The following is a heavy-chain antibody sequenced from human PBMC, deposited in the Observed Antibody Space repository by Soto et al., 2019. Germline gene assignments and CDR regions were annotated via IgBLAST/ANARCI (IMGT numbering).Heavy chain of an antibody. CDR2: INPNSGDK. D-gene: IGHD3-9*01. CDR3: ARGDILTGKSHPFEY. CDR1: GYTFTDYY. J-gene: IGHJ4*02. Sequence: ASVKVSCKAYGYTFTDYYMHWVRQAPGQGLEWMGWINPNSGDKRYTQKFQVRVTMTRDTSINTAYMEMSSLRSDDTAVYYCARGDILTGKSHPFEYWGQGTLVSVSS. V-gene: IGHV1-2*02.